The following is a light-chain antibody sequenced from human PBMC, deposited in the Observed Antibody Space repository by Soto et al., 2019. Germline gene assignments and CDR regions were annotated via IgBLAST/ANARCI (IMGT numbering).Light chain of an antibody. CDR2: AAS. Sequence: DIQMTQSPSSLSASVGDRVTITCRASQSISSYLNWYHQKPGKAPKLLIYAASSLQSGVPSRFSGSGSGTDFTLTINSLQPDDFATYYCQQYHIYSGTFGQGTKVDIK. CDR3: QQYHIYSGT. J-gene: IGKJ1*01. CDR1: QSISSY. V-gene: IGKV1-39*01.